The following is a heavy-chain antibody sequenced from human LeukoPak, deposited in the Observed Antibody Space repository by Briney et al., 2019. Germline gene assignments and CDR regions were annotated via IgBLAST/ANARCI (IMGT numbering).Heavy chain of an antibody. D-gene: IGHD3-16*01. J-gene: IGHJ4*02. CDR1: GFTFSGYW. V-gene: IGHV3-74*01. CDR2: INEDASII. CDR3: VRDLILVWTPGDDFDF. Sequence: GGSLRLSCAASGFTFSGYWMHWVRQAPGKGLEWVSRINEDASIITYADSVKGRFIISRDNTKNSLYLQMNSLRAEDTDVYYCVRDLILVWTPGDDFDFWGQGTLVTVSS.